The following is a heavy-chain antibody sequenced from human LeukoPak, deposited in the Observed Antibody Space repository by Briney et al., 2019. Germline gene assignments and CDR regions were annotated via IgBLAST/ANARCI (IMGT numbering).Heavy chain of an antibody. D-gene: IGHD3-10*01. CDR2: IYYSGST. V-gene: IGHV4-39*07. Sequence: SETLSLTCTVSGGSISSSSYYWGWIRQPPGKGLEWIGSIYYSGSTYYNPSLKSRVTISVDTSKNQFSLKLSSVTAADTAVYYCARVHSGKYVVHWGQGTLVTVSS. CDR3: ARVHSGKYVVH. J-gene: IGHJ4*02. CDR1: GGSISSSSYY.